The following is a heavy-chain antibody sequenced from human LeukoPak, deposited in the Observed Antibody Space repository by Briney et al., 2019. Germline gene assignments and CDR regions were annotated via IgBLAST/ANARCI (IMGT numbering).Heavy chain of an antibody. CDR1: GDSISTTGYF. V-gene: IGHV4-39*01. CDR3: AGTGIRNWFDP. Sequence: SETLSLTCSVFGDSISTTGYFWVWIRQSPGRGLEWIGSIFKNGNTFYNMSLRSRVTISVDTSKNEFYLNLASVTAADTAVYFCAGTGIRNWFDPWGQGILVTVSS. J-gene: IGHJ5*02. D-gene: IGHD1-14*01. CDR2: IFKNGNT.